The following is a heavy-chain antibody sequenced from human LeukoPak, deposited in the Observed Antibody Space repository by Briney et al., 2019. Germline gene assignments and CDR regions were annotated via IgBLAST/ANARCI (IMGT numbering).Heavy chain of an antibody. D-gene: IGHD3-22*01. CDR1: GFAFSSYA. CDR3: VKSHLPYYYDSRADIAFDI. V-gene: IGHV3-64D*06. Sequence: GGSLRLSCSASGFAFSSYAMHWVRQAPGKGLEYVSAISSNGGSTYYADPVKGRFTISRDNSKNTLYLQMSSLRAEDTAVYYCVKSHLPYYYDSRADIAFDIWGQGTMVTVSS. CDR2: ISSNGGST. J-gene: IGHJ3*02.